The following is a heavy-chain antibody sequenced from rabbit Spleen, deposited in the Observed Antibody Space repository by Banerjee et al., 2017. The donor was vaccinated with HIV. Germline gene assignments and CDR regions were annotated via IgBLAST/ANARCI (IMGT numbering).Heavy chain of an antibody. Sequence: EESGGDLVQPEGSLTLSCKASTIDLISNAMSWVRQAPGKGLEWIGDIYPVFGITNYANWMKGRFTISSDNAQNTVDLQMNSLTAADTATYFCTRNANGGWDLWGQGTLVTVS. V-gene: IGHV1S47*01. CDR3: TRNANGGWDL. CDR1: TIDLISNA. D-gene: IGHD4-1*01. CDR2: IYPVFGIT. J-gene: IGHJ3*01.